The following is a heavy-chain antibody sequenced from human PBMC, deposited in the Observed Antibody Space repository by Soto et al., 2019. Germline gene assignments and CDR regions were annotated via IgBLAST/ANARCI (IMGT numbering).Heavy chain of an antibody. CDR2: IIPILGIA. CDR3: ARDRAIVGAYHFDY. Sequence: QVQLVQSGAEVKKPGCSVKVSCKASGGTFSSYTISWVRQAPGQGLEWMGRIIPILGIANYAQKFQGRVTITADKSTSTAYMELSSLRSEDTAVYYCARDRAIVGAYHFDYWGQGTLVTVSS. J-gene: IGHJ4*02. D-gene: IGHD1-26*01. CDR1: GGTFSSYT. V-gene: IGHV1-69*08.